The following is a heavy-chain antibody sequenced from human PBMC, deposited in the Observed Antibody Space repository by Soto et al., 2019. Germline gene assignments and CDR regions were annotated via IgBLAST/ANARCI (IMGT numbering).Heavy chain of an antibody. CDR3: AGGGEEDTAMVPYYYYYYMDV. CDR2: INPNSGGT. Sequence: ASVKVSCKASGYTFTGYYMHWVRQAPGQGLEWMGWINPNSGGTNYAQKFQGWVTMTRDTSISTAYMELSRLRSDDTAVYYAAGGGEEDTAMVPYYYYYYMDVWGKGTTVTVSS. J-gene: IGHJ6*03. V-gene: IGHV1-2*04. D-gene: IGHD5-18*01. CDR1: GYTFTGYY.